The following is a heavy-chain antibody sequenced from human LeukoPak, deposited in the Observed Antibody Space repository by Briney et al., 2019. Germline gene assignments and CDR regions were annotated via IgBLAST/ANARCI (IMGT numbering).Heavy chain of an antibody. CDR3: AKDQGPYYYGSGSYYNALWDDY. CDR1: GFTFSNYG. CDR2: ISYDGSNK. D-gene: IGHD3-10*01. J-gene: IGHJ4*02. Sequence: GRSLRLSCAASGFTFSNYGMHWVRQAPGKGLEWVAVISYDGSNKYYADSVKGRFTISRDNSKNTLYLQMNSPRAEDTAVYYCAKDQGPYYYGSGSYYNALWDDYWGQGTLVTVSS. V-gene: IGHV3-30*18.